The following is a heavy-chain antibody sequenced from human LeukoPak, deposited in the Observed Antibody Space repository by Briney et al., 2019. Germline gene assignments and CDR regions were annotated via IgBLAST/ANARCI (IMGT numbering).Heavy chain of an antibody. J-gene: IGHJ4*02. CDR1: GCTFSSYA. CDR2: IIPIFGTA. Sequence: SVKVSFKASGCTFSSYAISWVRQAPGQGLEWMGGIIPIFGTANYAQKFQGRVTITADKSTSTAYMELSSLRSEDTAVYYCARGCSSTSCNGCFDYWGQGTLVTVSS. CDR3: ARGCSSTSCNGCFDY. V-gene: IGHV1-69*06. D-gene: IGHD2-2*01.